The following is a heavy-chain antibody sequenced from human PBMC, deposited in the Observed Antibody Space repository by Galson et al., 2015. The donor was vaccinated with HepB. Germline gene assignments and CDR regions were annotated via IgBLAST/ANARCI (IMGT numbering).Heavy chain of an antibody. CDR2: IIPILGIA. CDR1: GGTFSSYT. J-gene: IGHJ4*02. CDR3: ARDVKDRDDYNEADY. Sequence: SVKVSCKASGGTFSSYTISWVRQAPGQGLEWMGRIIPILGIANYAQKFQGRVTITADKSTSTAYMELSSLRSEDTAVYYCARDVKDRDDYNEADYWGQGTLVTVSS. V-gene: IGHV1-69*04. D-gene: IGHD5-24*01.